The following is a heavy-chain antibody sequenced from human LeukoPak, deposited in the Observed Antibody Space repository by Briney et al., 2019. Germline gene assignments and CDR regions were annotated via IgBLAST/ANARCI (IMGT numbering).Heavy chain of an antibody. CDR2: INHSGST. CDR3: ARGGGFGEANWFDP. V-gene: IGHV4-39*07. J-gene: IGHJ5*02. D-gene: IGHD3-10*01. Sequence: SQTLSLTCTVSGGSISSGSYYWSWIRQPPGKGLEWIGEINHSGSTNYNPSLKSRVTISVDTSKNQFSLKLSSVTAADTAVYYCARGGGFGEANWFDPWGQGTLVTVSS. CDR1: GGSISSGSYY.